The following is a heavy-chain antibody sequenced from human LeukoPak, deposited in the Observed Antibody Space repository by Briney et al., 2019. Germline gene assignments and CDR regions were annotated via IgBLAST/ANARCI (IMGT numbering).Heavy chain of an antibody. CDR3: AKIPDIVVVRHMDV. Sequence: GGSLRLSCAASGFTFSSYAMSWVRQAPGKGLEWVSAISGSGGSTYYADSVKGRFTISRDNSKNTLYLQMNSLRAEDTAVYYCAKIPDIVVVRHMDVWGKGTTVTVSS. D-gene: IGHD2-2*01. V-gene: IGHV3-23*01. CDR1: GFTFSSYA. J-gene: IGHJ6*03. CDR2: ISGSGGST.